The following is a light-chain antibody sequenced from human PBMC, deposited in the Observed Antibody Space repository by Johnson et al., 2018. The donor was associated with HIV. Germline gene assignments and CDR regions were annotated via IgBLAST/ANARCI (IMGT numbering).Light chain of an antibody. CDR2: DNN. Sequence: QSVLTQPPSVSAAPGQKVTISCSGSSSNIGNNYVSWYQQFPGTAPKLLIYDNNKRPSGIPDRFSGSKSGTSATLGITGLQTGDEADYYCGTLDSSLRAYNYVFGSGTKVTVL. J-gene: IGLJ1*01. CDR3: GTLDSSLRAYNYV. V-gene: IGLV1-51*01. CDR1: SSNIGNNY.